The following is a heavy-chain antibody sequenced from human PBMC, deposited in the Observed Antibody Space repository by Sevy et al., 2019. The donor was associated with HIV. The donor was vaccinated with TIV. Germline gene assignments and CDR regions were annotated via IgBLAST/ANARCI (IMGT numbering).Heavy chain of an antibody. CDR1: GFTFSTYN. J-gene: IGHJ4*02. CDR2: ITDSSNYI. D-gene: IGHD3-22*01. Sequence: GGSLRLSCAASGFTFSTYNMNWVRQAPGKGLEWVSSITDSSNYIYHADSVKGRFTISRDNAKNSLYLQMYSLRAEDTAVYFCATDRRTLNYYGSSGYNYYFDYWGQGTLVTVSS. V-gene: IGHV3-21*01. CDR3: ATDRRTLNYYGSSGYNYYFDY.